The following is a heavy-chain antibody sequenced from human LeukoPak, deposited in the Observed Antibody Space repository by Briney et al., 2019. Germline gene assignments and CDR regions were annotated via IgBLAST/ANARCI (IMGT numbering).Heavy chain of an antibody. CDR2: IYVTGNT. Sequence: SETLSLTCTISGDSINNYNWNWIRQPAGKGLEWIGRIYVTGNTNYNPSLKSRVAMSVDTSKNHFSLRLTSVTAAGTAVYYCARAFTIFGAGGFDVWGQGTFVTVSS. V-gene: IGHV4-4*07. CDR3: ARAFTIFGAGGFDV. CDR1: GDSINNYN. D-gene: IGHD3-3*01. J-gene: IGHJ3*01.